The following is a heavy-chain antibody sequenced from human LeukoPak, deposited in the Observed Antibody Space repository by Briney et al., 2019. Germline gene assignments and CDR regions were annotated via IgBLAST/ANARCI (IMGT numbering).Heavy chain of an antibody. CDR2: IYTSGST. CDR1: GVSISSSS. J-gene: IGHJ3*02. V-gene: IGHV4-4*07. D-gene: IGHD3-3*01. Sequence: SETLSLTCIVSGVSISSSSWSWIRQTAGKGREWIGRIYTSGSTIYNPSLKSRVTMAVDMSKKQFSLKLTSVTAADTAMYYCARDLSGWDGFDIWGQGTVVTVSS. CDR3: ARDLSGWDGFDI.